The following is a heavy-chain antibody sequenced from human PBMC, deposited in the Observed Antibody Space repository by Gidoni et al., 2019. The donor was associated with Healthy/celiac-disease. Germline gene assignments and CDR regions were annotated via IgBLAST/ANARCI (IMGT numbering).Heavy chain of an antibody. CDR3: ARGLPNRVSTVVRAPNWFDP. Sequence: EVQLVESGGGLVQPGGSLRLSCAASGFTFSSYDLHWVRQATGKGLEWVSAIGTAGDTYYPGSVKGRFTISRENAKNSLYLQMNSLRAGDTAVYYCARGLPNRVSTVVRAPNWFDPWGQGTLVTVSS. CDR1: GFTFSSYD. CDR2: IGTAGDT. V-gene: IGHV3-13*01. J-gene: IGHJ5*02. D-gene: IGHD4-17*01.